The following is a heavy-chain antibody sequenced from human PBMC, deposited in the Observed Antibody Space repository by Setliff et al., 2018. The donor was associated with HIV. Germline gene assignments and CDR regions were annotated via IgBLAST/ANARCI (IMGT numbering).Heavy chain of an antibody. Sequence: SETLSLTCAVYGGSFTSYYWTWIRQAPGKDLEWIGEINHNGGTNYNPSLKSRVTISVDRSKNQFFLRLTSVTAADTAVYYCASRRGIEFYFDIWGQGTPVTVSS. CDR1: GGSFTSYY. J-gene: IGHJ4*02. CDR2: INHNGGT. D-gene: IGHD3-10*01. CDR3: ASRRGIEFYFDI. V-gene: IGHV4-34*01.